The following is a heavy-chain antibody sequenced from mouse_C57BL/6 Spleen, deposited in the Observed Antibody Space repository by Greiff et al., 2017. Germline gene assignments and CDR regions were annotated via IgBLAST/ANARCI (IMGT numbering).Heavy chain of an antibody. CDR1: GYAFSSSW. J-gene: IGHJ3*01. CDR2: IYPGDGDT. Sequence: QVQLKQSGPELVKPGASVKISCKASGYAFSSSWMNWVKQRPGKGLEWIGRIYPGDGDTNYNGKFKGKATLTADKSSSTAYMQLSSLTSEDSAVYFCARGGYDRDWFAYWGQGTLVTVSA. CDR3: ARGGYDRDWFAY. D-gene: IGHD2-2*01. V-gene: IGHV1-82*01.